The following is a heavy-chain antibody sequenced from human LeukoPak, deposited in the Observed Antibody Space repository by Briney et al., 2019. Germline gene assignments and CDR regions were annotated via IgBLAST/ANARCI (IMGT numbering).Heavy chain of an antibody. CDR1: GYSFTSYW. CDR3: AFYGSGSYYTTRDNWFDP. Sequence: GESLKISCKGSGYSFTSYWIGWVRQMPGKGLEWMGIIYPGDSDTRYSPSFRGQVTISADKSISTAYLQWSSLKASDTAMYYCAFYGSGSYYTTRDNWFDPWGQGTLVTVSS. J-gene: IGHJ5*02. V-gene: IGHV5-51*01. CDR2: IYPGDSDT. D-gene: IGHD3-10*01.